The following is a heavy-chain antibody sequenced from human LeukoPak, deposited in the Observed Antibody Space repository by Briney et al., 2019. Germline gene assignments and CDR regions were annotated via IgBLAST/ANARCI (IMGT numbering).Heavy chain of an antibody. Sequence: GASVKVSCKASGYTFTSYYMHWVRQAPGQGLEWMGLINPSGGSTSYAQKFQGRVTMTRDTSISTAYMELSRLRSDDTAVYYCALYGSGSPPDGAHQAAHYFDYWGQGTLVTVSS. D-gene: IGHD3-10*01. CDR3: ALYGSGSPPDGAHQAAHYFDY. CDR1: GYTFTSYY. CDR2: INPSGGST. V-gene: IGHV1-46*01. J-gene: IGHJ4*02.